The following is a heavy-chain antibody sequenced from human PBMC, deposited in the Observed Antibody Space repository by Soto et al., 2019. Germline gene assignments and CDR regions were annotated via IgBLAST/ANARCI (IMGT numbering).Heavy chain of an antibody. CDR2: IKSKTDGGTT. CDR3: TTYYDILTGYRWFDP. Sequence: GGSLRLSCAASGFTFSNAWMNWVRQAPGKGLEWVGRIKSKTDGGTTDYAAPVKGSFTISRDDSKNTLYLQMNSLKTEDTAVYYCTTYYDILTGYRWFDPWGQGTLVTVSS. D-gene: IGHD3-9*01. CDR1: GFTFSNAW. V-gene: IGHV3-15*07. J-gene: IGHJ5*02.